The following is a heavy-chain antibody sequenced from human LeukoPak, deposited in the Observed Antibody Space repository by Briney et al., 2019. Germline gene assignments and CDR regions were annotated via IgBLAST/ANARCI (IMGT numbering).Heavy chain of an antibody. V-gene: IGHV4-39*07. CDR2: ISPSGST. D-gene: IGHD2-15*01. J-gene: IGHJ6*03. CDR1: GGSISSSSYY. Sequence: PSETLSLTCTVSGGSISSSSYYWGWIRQPPGKGLEWIGRISPSGSTYYNPSLKSRVTISVDTSKNQFSLKLSSVTAADTAVYYCARGYCSGGSCFYYYYMDVWGKGTTVTVSS. CDR3: ARGYCSGGSCFYYYYMDV.